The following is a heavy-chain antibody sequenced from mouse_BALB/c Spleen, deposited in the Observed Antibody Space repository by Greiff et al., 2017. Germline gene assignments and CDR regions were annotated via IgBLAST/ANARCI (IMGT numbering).Heavy chain of an antibody. Sequence: EVQRVESGGGLVKPGGSLKLSCAASGFTFSSYAMSWVRQTPEKRLEWVASISSGGSTYYPDSVKGRFTISRDNARNILYLQMSSLRSEDTAMYYCARLGGYYGNYEDYFDYWGQGTTLTVSS. CDR2: ISSGGST. CDR3: ARLGGYYGNYEDYFDY. CDR1: GFTFSSYA. V-gene: IGHV5-6-5*01. J-gene: IGHJ2*01. D-gene: IGHD2-1*01.